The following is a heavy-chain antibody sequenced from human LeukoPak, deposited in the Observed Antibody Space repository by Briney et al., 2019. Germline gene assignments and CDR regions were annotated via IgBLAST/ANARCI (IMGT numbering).Heavy chain of an antibody. CDR3: ARGPMRGWFDP. CDR2: LNHSGST. Sequence: SETLSLTCTVSGGSISNYYWSWIRQPPGKGLEWIGELNHSGSTNYSPSLKSRVTISVDTSKNQFSLKLNSVTAADTALYYCARGPMRGWFDPWGQGTLVTVSS. CDR1: GGSISNYY. V-gene: IGHV4-34*01. J-gene: IGHJ5*02.